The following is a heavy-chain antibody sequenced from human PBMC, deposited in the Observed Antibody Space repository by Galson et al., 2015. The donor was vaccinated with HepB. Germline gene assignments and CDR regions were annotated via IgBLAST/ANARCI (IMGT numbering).Heavy chain of an antibody. V-gene: IGHV3-23*01. Sequence: SLRLSCAASGFTFSSYAMSWVRQAPGKGLEWVSAISGSGGSTYYADSVKGRFTISRDNSKNTLYLQMNSLRAEDTAVYYCAKDAIVVVPAAIWIAARPSRSWYFDLWGRGTLVTVSS. CDR2: ISGSGGST. CDR3: AKDAIVVVPAAIWIAARPSRSWYFDL. D-gene: IGHD2-2*01. CDR1: GFTFSSYA. J-gene: IGHJ2*01.